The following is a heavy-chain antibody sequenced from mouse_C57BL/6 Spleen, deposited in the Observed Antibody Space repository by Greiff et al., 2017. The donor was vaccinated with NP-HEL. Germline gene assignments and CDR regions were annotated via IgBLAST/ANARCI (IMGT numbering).Heavy chain of an antibody. CDR2: ISSGSSTI. CDR1: GFTFSDYG. CDR3: ARRYYGSSYGYAMDY. D-gene: IGHD1-1*01. Sequence: EVQLVESGGGLVKPGGSLKLSCAASGFTFSDYGMHWVRQAPEKGLEWVAYISSGSSTIYYADTVKGRFPISRDNAKNTLFLQMTSLRSEDTAMYYCARRYYGSSYGYAMDYWGQGTSVTVSS. J-gene: IGHJ4*01. V-gene: IGHV5-17*01.